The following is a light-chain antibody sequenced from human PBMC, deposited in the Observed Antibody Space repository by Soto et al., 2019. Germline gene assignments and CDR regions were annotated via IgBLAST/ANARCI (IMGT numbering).Light chain of an antibody. CDR2: RAS. J-gene: IGKJ2*01. V-gene: IGKV1-5*03. Sequence: DIQMTHSPVTLSASVGDRVAITCRASQSIAEWLAWYQHKPGKAPKLLIYRASHLASGVPSRFSGSGSGTEFTFTITSLQPYDFATYYCRHYDSSPVTFGQGTKLEI. CDR3: RHYDSSPVT. CDR1: QSIAEW.